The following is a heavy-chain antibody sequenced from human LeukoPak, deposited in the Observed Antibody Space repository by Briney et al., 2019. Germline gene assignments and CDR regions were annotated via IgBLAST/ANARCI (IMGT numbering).Heavy chain of an antibody. D-gene: IGHD3-10*01. CDR2: ISYDGSNK. CDR3: AEGSLGRGVIITCDY. J-gene: IGHJ4*02. Sequence: TGGSLRLSCAASGFTFDDYTMHWVRQAPGKGLEWVAVISYDGSNKYYADSVKGRFTISRDNSKNTLYLQMNSLRAEDTAVYYCAEGSLGRGVIITCDYWGQGTLVTVSS. CDR1: GFTFDDYT. V-gene: IGHV3-30*03.